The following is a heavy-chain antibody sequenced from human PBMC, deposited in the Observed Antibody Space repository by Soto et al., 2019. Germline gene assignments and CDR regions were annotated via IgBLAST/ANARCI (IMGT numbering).Heavy chain of an antibody. J-gene: IGHJ6*02. CDR1: GGTFSSYA. D-gene: IGHD2-21*02. Sequence: PGASVKVSCKASGGTFSSYAISWVRQAPGQGLEWMGGIIPIFGTANYAQKFQGRVTITADKSTSTAYMELSSLRSEDTAVYYCARHIVVVTATHQNPHPYYYYYYGMDVWGQGTTVTVSS. CDR2: IIPIFGTA. V-gene: IGHV1-69*06. CDR3: ARHIVVVTATHQNPHPYYYYYYGMDV.